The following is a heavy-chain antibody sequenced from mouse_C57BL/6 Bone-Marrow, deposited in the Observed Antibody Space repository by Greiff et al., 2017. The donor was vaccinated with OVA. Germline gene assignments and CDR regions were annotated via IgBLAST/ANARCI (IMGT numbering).Heavy chain of an antibody. CDR2: IHPSDSDT. J-gene: IGHJ2*01. D-gene: IGHD2-4*01. CDR3: AISDYDYDAYYFDY. Sequence: QVQLKQPGAELVKPGASVKVSCKASGYTFTSYWMHWVKQRPGQGLEWIGRIHPSDSDTNYNQKFKGKATLTVDKSSSTAYMQLSSLTSEDSAVYYCAISDYDYDAYYFDYWGQGTTLTVSS. V-gene: IGHV1-74*01. CDR1: GYTFTSYW.